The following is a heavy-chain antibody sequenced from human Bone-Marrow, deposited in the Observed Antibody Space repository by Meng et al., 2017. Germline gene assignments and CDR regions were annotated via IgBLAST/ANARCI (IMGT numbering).Heavy chain of an antibody. Sequence: GESLKISCAASGFTFSSYAMHWVRQAPGKGLECVAVISYDGSNKYYADSVKGRFTISRDNSKNTLYLQMNSLRAEDTAVYYCAKVRMSGYYYWGYAFDIWGQGTMVTVSS. J-gene: IGHJ3*02. D-gene: IGHD3-22*01. V-gene: IGHV3-30*04. CDR1: GFTFSSYA. CDR2: ISYDGSNK. CDR3: AKVRMSGYYYWGYAFDI.